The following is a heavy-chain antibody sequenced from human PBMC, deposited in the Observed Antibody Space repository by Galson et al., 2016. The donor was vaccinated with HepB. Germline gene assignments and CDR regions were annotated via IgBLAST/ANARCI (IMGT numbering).Heavy chain of an antibody. D-gene: IGHD6-19*01. CDR3: AHIAVSGKGGTFDV. V-gene: IGHV2-5*02. CDR2: IYWDDDK. CDR1: GFSLTATGMG. J-gene: IGHJ3*01. Sequence: PALVKPTQTLTLTCTFSGFSLTATGMGVGWIRQPPGKALEFLALIYWDDDKRYSPSLKSRLTISRDTSKNQVLLTIVNMDPVDTATYFCAHIAVSGKGGTFDVWGQGTTVAVSS.